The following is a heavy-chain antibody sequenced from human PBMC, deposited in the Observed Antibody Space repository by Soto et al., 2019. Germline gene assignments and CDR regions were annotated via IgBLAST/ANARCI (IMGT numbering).Heavy chain of an antibody. Sequence: SVKVSCKASGYTFTGYYMHWVRQAPGQGLEWMGWINPNSGGTNYAQKFQGWVTMTRDTSISTAYMELSRLRSDDTAVYYCARDRLGDIVVVPAAIHYYYYYGMDVWGQGTTVTVSS. CDR2: INPNSGGT. D-gene: IGHD2-2*01. J-gene: IGHJ6*02. V-gene: IGHV1-2*04. CDR3: ARDRLGDIVVVPAAIHYYYYYGMDV. CDR1: GYTFTGYY.